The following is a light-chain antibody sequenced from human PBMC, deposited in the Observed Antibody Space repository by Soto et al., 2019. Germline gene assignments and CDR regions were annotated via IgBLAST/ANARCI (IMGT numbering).Light chain of an antibody. Sequence: EIVLTQSPATLSLSPGERATLSCRASQSVSSYLAWYQQKPGQAPRLLIYDASNRATGIPARFSGSGSGTDFTLTISSLEPEDFVVYYCQQRSNWLLTFGGGTKV. J-gene: IGKJ4*01. CDR1: QSVSSY. V-gene: IGKV3-11*01. CDR3: QQRSNWLLT. CDR2: DAS.